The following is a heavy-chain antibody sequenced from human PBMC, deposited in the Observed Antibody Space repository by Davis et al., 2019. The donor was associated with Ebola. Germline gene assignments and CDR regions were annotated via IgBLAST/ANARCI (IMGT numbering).Heavy chain of an antibody. Sequence: AASVKVSCKASGYTFTSYAISWVRQATGQGLEWMGSTNPHTGQVVYAEKFQGRVTMTWNTSVSTAYMELSSLRSDDTAVYYCARGDYGDYVIDYYGMDVWGQGTTVTVSS. CDR1: GYTFTSYA. D-gene: IGHD4-17*01. CDR2: TNPHTGQV. CDR3: ARGDYGDYVIDYYGMDV. J-gene: IGHJ6*02. V-gene: IGHV1-8*02.